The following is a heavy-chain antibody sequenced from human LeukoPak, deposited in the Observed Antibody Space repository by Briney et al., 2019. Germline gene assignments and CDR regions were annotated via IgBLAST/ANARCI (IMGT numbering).Heavy chain of an antibody. D-gene: IGHD3-22*01. Sequence: SETLSLTCTVSGGSISSSSYYWGWIRQPPGKGLEWIGSIYYSGSTYYNPSLKSRVTISVDTSKNQFSLKLSSVTAADTAVYYCARVGMIVVPSSPEIWGQGTMVTVSS. J-gene: IGHJ3*02. CDR1: GGSISSSSYY. V-gene: IGHV4-39*01. CDR2: IYYSGST. CDR3: ARVGMIVVPSSPEI.